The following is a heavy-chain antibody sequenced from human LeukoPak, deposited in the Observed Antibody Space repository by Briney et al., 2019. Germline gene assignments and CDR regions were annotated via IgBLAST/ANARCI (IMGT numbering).Heavy chain of an antibody. CDR2: IYPGDSDT. D-gene: IGHD6-13*01. J-gene: IGHJ4*02. CDR1: GYSFTSYW. CDR3: ARQDISPGAAAGIGY. Sequence: GESLKISCKGSGYSFTSYWIGWVRQMPGKGLGWMGIIYPGDSDTRYSPSFQGQVTISADKSISTAYLQWSSLKASDTAMYYCARQDISPGAAAGIGYWGQGTLVTVSS. V-gene: IGHV5-51*01.